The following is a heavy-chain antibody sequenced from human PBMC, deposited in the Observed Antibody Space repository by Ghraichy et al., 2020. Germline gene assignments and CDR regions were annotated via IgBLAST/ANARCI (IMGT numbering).Heavy chain of an antibody. CDR3: ARVESSGWRLDWFDP. CDR1: GYSISSGYY. Sequence: SETLSLTCTVSGYSISSGYYWGWLRQPPGKGLEWIGSISHSGSTYYNPSLKSRVTISVDTSKNQFSLKLNSVTAADTAVYYCARVESSGWRLDWFDPWGQGTLVTVSS. J-gene: IGHJ5*02. V-gene: IGHV4-38-2*02. D-gene: IGHD6-19*01. CDR2: ISHSGST.